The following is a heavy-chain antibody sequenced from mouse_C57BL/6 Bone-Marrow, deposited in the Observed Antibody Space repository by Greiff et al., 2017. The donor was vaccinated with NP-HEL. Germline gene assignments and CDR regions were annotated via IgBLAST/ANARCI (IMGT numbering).Heavy chain of an antibody. CDR2: IDPNSGGT. D-gene: IGHD1-1*01. CDR1: GYTFTSYW. CDR3: ARRTTVVAPYSMDY. J-gene: IGHJ4*01. V-gene: IGHV1-72*01. Sequence: QVQLQQPGAELVKPGASVKLSCKASGYTFTSYWMHWVKQRPGRGLEWIGRIDPNSGGTKYNEKFKSKATLTVDKTSSTAYMQLSSLTSEDSAVYYCARRTTVVAPYSMDYWGQGTSVTVSS.